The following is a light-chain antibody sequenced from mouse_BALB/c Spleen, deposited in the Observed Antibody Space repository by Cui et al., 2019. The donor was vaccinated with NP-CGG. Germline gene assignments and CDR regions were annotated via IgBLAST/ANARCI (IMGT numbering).Light chain of an antibody. Sequence: QAVLTQESALTTSPDETVTPTCRSNTGAVTTSNYANWVQEKPDHLFTGLIGGTNNRAPGVPARFSGSLIGDKAALTITGAQTEDEAIYFCALWYSNHWVFGGGTKLTVL. CDR2: GTN. CDR1: TGAVTTSNY. CDR3: ALWYSNHWV. J-gene: IGLJ1*01. V-gene: IGLV1*01.